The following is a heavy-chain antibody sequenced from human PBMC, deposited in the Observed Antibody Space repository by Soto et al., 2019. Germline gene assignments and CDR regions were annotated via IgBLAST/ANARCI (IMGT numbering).Heavy chain of an antibody. CDR1: GVSIRSGGDY. J-gene: IGHJ4*02. Sequence: SLCLTCTVAGVSIRSGGDYWSWIRQHPGKGLEWSGYIYYSGSTYYNPALKSGVTISVDTSKNQFSLKLSSVTAAHTPLSYCASSTVPRYYFDYWGQATLVPVSS. CDR3: ASSTVPRYYFDY. D-gene: IGHD4-17*01. CDR2: IYYSGST. V-gene: IGHV4-31*03.